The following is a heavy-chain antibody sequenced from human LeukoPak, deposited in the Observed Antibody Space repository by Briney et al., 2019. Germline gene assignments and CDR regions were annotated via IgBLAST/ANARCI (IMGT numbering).Heavy chain of an antibody. CDR3: ARSTYCSSTSCYWDFDY. V-gene: IGHV1-8*03. CDR1: GYTFTSFD. D-gene: IGHD2-2*01. CDR2: MNPNSGNT. Sequence: GASVKVSCKASGYTFTSFDINWVRQATGQGLEWMGWMNPNSGNTGDAQKFQGRVTITRDTSISTAYMELSSLRSEDTAVYYRARSTYCSSTSCYWDFDYWGQGTLVTVSS. J-gene: IGHJ4*02.